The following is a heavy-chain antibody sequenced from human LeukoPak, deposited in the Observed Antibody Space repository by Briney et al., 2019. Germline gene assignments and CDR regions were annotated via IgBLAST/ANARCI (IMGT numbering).Heavy chain of an antibody. V-gene: IGHV5-51*01. CDR2: IYPGDSDT. D-gene: IGHD5-18*01. Sequence: GESLKISCKGSGYSFTSYWIGWVRQMPGKGLESMGIIYPGDSDTRYSPSFQGQVTISADKSISTAYLQWSSLKASDTAMYYCARLLEVTTDTALDYGGQGTLVTVSS. CDR1: GYSFTSYW. J-gene: IGHJ4*02. CDR3: ARLLEVTTDTALDY.